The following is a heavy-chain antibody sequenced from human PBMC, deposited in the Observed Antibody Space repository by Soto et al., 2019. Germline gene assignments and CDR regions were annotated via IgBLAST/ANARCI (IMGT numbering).Heavy chain of an antibody. D-gene: IGHD2-15*01. Sequence: GGSLRLSCAASGFTFSSDGMHWVRQAPGKGLEWVAVIWYDGSNKYYADSVKGRFTISRDNSKNTLYLQMNSLRAEDTAVYYCARDPCSGGSCFHYYYGMDVWGQGTTVTVSS. CDR2: IWYDGSNK. CDR1: GFTFSSDG. CDR3: ARDPCSGGSCFHYYYGMDV. J-gene: IGHJ6*02. V-gene: IGHV3-33*01.